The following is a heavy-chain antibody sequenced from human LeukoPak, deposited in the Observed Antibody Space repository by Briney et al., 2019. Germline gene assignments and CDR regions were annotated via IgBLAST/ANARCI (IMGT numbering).Heavy chain of an antibody. J-gene: IGHJ4*02. CDR3: ASDGYGDYG. V-gene: IGHV3-30*03. CDR1: GFTFSSYG. CDR2: ISYDGSNK. D-gene: IGHD4-17*01. Sequence: GGSLRLSCAASGFTFSSYGMHWVRQAPGKGLEWVAVISYDGSNKYYADSVKGRFTISRDNSKNTLYLQMNSLRAEDTAVYYCASDGYGDYGWGQGTLATVSS.